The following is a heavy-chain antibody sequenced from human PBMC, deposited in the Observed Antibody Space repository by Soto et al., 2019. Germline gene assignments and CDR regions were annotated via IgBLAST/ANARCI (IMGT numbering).Heavy chain of an antibody. D-gene: IGHD2-15*01. CDR3: ARETWWRLDY. V-gene: IGHV3-7*04. CDR2: INPDGRDE. J-gene: IGHJ4*02. Sequence: EVQLVESGGGLVQPGGSLRLSCAASGLPFSSHYMSWIRQAPGRGLEWVAKINPDGRDEQYADSVRGRFTVSKDNTKILVFLHRKGLRVEDTAVYSCARETWWRLDYWGQGNLVTVSS. CDR1: GLPFSSHY.